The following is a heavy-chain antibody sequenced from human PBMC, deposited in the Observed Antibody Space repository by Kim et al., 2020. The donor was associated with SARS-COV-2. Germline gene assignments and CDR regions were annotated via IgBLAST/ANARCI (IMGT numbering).Heavy chain of an antibody. J-gene: IGHJ4*02. CDR2: ISSSSSYI. Sequence: GGSLRLSCAASGFTFSSYSMNWVRQAPGKGLEWVSSISSSSSYIYYADSVKGRFTISRDNAKNSLYLQMNSLRAEDTAVYYCARHLAVTGDFDYWGQGTLVTVSS. CDR1: GFTFSSYS. CDR3: ARHLAVTGDFDY. V-gene: IGHV3-21*04. D-gene: IGHD6-19*01.